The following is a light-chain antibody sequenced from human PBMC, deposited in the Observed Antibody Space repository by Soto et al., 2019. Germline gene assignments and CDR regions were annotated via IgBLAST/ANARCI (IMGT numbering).Light chain of an antibody. CDR3: QQYGGSPWT. CDR2: STS. Sequence: EIVLTQSPDTLSLSPGERATFSCRASQTISFSYLAWYQQQPGQAPRLLIHSTSTRATGVPDRFSGSGSGTDFTLTISKLEPGDFAVYYCQQYGGSPWTFGQGTKVDIK. J-gene: IGKJ1*01. V-gene: IGKV3-20*01. CDR1: QTISFSY.